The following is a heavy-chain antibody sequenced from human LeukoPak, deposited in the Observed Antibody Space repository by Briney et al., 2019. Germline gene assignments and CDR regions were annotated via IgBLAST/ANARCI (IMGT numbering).Heavy chain of an antibody. V-gene: IGHV1-69*04. Sequence: SVKVSCKASGGTFSSYAISWVRQAPGQGLEWMGRIIPILGIANYAQKFQGRVTITADKSTSTAYMELSSLRSEDTAVYYCARDAPSDYYDSSGYYGYWGQGTLVTVSS. J-gene: IGHJ4*02. D-gene: IGHD3-22*01. CDR2: IIPILGIA. CDR1: GGTFSSYA. CDR3: ARDAPSDYYDSSGYYGY.